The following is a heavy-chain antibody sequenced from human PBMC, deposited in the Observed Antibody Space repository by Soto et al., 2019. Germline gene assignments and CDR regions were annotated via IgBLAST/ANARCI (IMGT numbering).Heavy chain of an antibody. J-gene: IGHJ4*02. Sequence: GGSLRLSCAASGFTFNNAWMSWVRQAPGKGLEWVGRIKSKTEGGTTDYAAPVKGRFTISRDDSKNTLYLQMNSLKTEDTAVYYCATDVITLFRGVIIKRDYWGQGTLVTVSS. CDR1: GFTFNNAW. D-gene: IGHD3-10*01. CDR2: IKSKTEGGTT. V-gene: IGHV3-15*01. CDR3: ATDVITLFRGVIIKRDY.